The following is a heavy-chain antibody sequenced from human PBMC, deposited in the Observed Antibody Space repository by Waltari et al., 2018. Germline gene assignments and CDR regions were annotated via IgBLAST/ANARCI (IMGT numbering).Heavy chain of an antibody. CDR1: GYTFTSYA. CDR3: ARDSSRILRRGHYYYYMDV. D-gene: IGHD1-26*01. J-gene: IGHJ6*03. Sequence: QVQLVQSGAEVKKPGASVKVSCKASGYTFTSYAMHWVRQAPGQRLEWMGWINAGNGNKKYSQEFQGRVTITRDTSASTAYMELSSLRSEDMAVYYCARDSSRILRRGHYYYYMDVWGKGTTVTVSS. CDR2: INAGNGNK. V-gene: IGHV1-3*03.